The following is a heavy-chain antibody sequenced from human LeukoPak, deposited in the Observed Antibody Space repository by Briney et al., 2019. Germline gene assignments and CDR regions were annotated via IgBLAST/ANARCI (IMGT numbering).Heavy chain of an antibody. CDR3: ARDARPYYYDSSGYYGD. CDR2: INPSGGST. Sequence: RASVKVSCRASGYTFTSYYMHWVRQAPGQGLEWMGIINPSGGSTSYAQKFQGRVTMTRDMSTSTVYMELSSLRSEDTAVYYCARDARPYYYDSSGYYGDWGQGTLVTVSS. D-gene: IGHD3-22*01. CDR1: GYTFTSYY. J-gene: IGHJ4*02. V-gene: IGHV1-46*01.